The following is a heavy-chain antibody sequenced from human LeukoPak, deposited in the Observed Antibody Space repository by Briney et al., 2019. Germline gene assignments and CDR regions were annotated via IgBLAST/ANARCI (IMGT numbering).Heavy chain of an antibody. CDR2: IRYDGSNK. CDR1: GFIFSSDW. V-gene: IGHV3-30*02. J-gene: IGHJ6*03. D-gene: IGHD3-3*01. Sequence: GGSLRLSCAASGFIFSSDWMHWVRQAPGKGLEWVAFIRYDGSNKYYADSVKGRFTISRDNSKNTLYLQMNSLRAEDTAVYYCAKGSKEVLFTRDHYMDVWGKGTTVTISS. CDR3: AKGSKEVLFTRDHYMDV.